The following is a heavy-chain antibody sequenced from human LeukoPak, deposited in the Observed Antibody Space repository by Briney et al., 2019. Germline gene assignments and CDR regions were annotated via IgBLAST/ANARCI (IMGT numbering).Heavy chain of an antibody. J-gene: IGHJ6*02. CDR2: IYPGDSDT. CDR1: GCSFTSYW. V-gene: IGHV5-51*01. D-gene: IGHD2-15*01. Sequence: GASLKISCKGSGCSFTSYWIGWVRQMPGKGLEWIGIIYPGDSDTRYSPSLQGQVTISADKSISTAYLQWSSLKASDTATYYCARIHGGLQYYYYYYGMDVWGQGTTVTVSS. CDR3: ARIHGGLQYYYYYYGMDV.